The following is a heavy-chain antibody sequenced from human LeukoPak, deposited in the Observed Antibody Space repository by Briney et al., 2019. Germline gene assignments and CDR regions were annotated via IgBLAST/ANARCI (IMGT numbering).Heavy chain of an antibody. V-gene: IGHV3-30*03. J-gene: IGHJ4*02. CDR1: GFTFSSYG. Sequence: GGSLRLSCAASGFTFSSYGMHWVRQAPGKGLEWVAVISYDGSNKYYADSVKGRFTISRDNSKNTLYLQMNSLRAEDTAVYYCARDGGSGWSSAFLDHWGQGTLVTVSS. D-gene: IGHD6-19*01. CDR2: ISYDGSNK. CDR3: ARDGGSGWSSAFLDH.